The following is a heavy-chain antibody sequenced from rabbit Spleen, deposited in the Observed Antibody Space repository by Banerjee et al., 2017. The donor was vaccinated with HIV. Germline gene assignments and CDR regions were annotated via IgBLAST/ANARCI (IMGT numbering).Heavy chain of an antibody. CDR1: GVSFSGNSY. CDR3: ARDTSSSFSSYGMDL. D-gene: IGHD1-1*01. V-gene: IGHV1S40*01. Sequence: VESGGDLVKPGAPLTLTCTASGVSFSGNSYMCWVRQAPGKGLEWIACIDTGSSGFTYFASWAKGRFTISKTSSTTVTLQMTSLTAADTATYFCARDTSSSFSSYGMDLWGPGTLVTVS. CDR2: IDTGSSGFT. J-gene: IGHJ6*01.